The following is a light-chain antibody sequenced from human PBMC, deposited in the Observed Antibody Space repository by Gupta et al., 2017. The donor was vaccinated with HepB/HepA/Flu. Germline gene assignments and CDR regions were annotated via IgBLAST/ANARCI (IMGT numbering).Light chain of an antibody. CDR3: AAWDDSRDGAV. CDR2: NND. Sequence: QSVLTQPPSASGTPGQRVTISCSGSSFNIGSNTVHWYQHLPGTAPKIVIYNNDQRPSGVPDRFSGSKSGSSASLAISGLQADDESYYHCAAWDDSRDGAVFGGGTKVTVL. CDR1: SFNIGSNT. V-gene: IGLV1-44*01. J-gene: IGLJ2*01.